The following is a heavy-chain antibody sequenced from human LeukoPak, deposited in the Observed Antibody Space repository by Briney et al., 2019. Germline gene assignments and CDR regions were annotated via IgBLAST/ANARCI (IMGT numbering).Heavy chain of an antibody. CDR3: AKVRGYSYGPRHYFDY. CDR1: GFTFSSYA. V-gene: IGHV3-23*01. CDR2: ISGSGGST. Sequence: PGGSLRLSCAASGFTFSSYAMSWVRQAPGKGLEWVSAISGSGGSTYYADSVKGRFTISRDNSKDTLYLQMNSLRAEDTAVYYCAKVRGYSYGPRHYFDYWGQGTLVTVSS. D-gene: IGHD5-18*01. J-gene: IGHJ4*02.